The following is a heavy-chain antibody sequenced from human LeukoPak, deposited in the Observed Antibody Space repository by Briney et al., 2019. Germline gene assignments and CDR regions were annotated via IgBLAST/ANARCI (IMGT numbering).Heavy chain of an antibody. V-gene: IGHV4-34*01. D-gene: IGHD2-2*01. Sequence: SETLSLTCAVYGGSFSGHYWSWIRQPPGKGLERIGEINHSGSTNYNPSLKSRVTISVDTSKNQFSLKLSSVTAADTAVYYCARENTYCSSTSCYGAYFDYWGQGTLVTVSS. J-gene: IGHJ4*02. CDR1: GGSFSGHY. CDR2: INHSGST. CDR3: ARENTYCSSTSCYGAYFDY.